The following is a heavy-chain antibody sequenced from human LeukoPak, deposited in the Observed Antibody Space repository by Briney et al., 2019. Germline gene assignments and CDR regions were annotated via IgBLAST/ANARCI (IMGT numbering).Heavy chain of an antibody. D-gene: IGHD3-3*01. CDR3: AKDNSILPDWLDP. CDR2: ISGGGEST. CDR1: GFTVSSNY. Sequence: PGXXLRLSCAASGFTVSSNYMSWVRQAPGKGLEWVSGISGGGESTYYADSVKGGFTISRDNSKNTLYMQMTSLRAEDTAVYYCAKDNSILPDWLDPWGQGTLVTVSS. V-gene: IGHV3-23*01. J-gene: IGHJ5*02.